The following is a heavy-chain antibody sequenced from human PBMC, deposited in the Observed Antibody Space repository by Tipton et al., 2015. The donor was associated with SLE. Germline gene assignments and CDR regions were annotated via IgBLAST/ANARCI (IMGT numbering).Heavy chain of an antibody. CDR1: GYIFTSFD. CDR2: MNPNSGNT. V-gene: IGHV1-8*01. Sequence: QVQLVQSGAEVKKPGASVKVSCKASGYIFTSFDINWVRQASGQGLEWMGWMNPNSGNTGYAQKFQGRVTMTRNTSITTAYMDLSSLRSEDTAVYFCARAVRRCSGSLGFDYWGQGTLVTVSS. CDR3: ARAVRRCSGSLGFDY. J-gene: IGHJ4*02. D-gene: IGHD3-10*02.